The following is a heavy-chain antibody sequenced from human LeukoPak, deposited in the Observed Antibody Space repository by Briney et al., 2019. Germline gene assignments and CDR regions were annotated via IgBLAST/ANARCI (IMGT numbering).Heavy chain of an antibody. CDR3: ARYSGSFPGWLDP. Sequence: GGSLRLSCAASGLTFSSSWMNWVRQAPGKGLEWVAIINPAGSQKNYVDSVKGRFTISRDNAMNSVFLQIDSLRAEDTGVYYCARYSGSFPGWLDPWGQGTLVTVSS. CDR1: GLTFSSSW. J-gene: IGHJ5*02. V-gene: IGHV3-7*01. CDR2: INPAGSQK. D-gene: IGHD1-26*01.